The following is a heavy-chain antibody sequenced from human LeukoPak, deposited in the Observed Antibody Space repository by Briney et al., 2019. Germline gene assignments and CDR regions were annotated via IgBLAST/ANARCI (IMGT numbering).Heavy chain of an antibody. CDR2: LYYSGST. D-gene: IGHD3-22*01. J-gene: IGHJ1*01. V-gene: IGHV4-30-4*08. CDR3: ASLVVIPLGAEYFQH. CDR1: GGSISSGDYY. Sequence: PSETLSLTCTVSGGSISSGDYYWSWIRQPPGKGLEWIGYLYYSGSTYYNPSLKSRVTISVDTSKNQFSLKLSSVTAADTAVYYCASLVVIPLGAEYFQHWGQGTLVTVSS.